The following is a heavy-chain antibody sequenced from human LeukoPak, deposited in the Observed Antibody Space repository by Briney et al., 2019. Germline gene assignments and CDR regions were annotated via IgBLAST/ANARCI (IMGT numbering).Heavy chain of an antibody. CDR1: DDSFSTYY. D-gene: IGHD5-18*01. Sequence: SETQSLTCTVSDDSFSTYYWTRIRQPPGKTLEWLGYIYYTGNTDYNPSLKSRLTISLNTSKKQFSLKLTSMTPRDTAVYYCARGWDSAMVFDPWGQGTLVTVSS. CDR3: ARGWDSAMVFDP. J-gene: IGHJ5*02. V-gene: IGHV4-59*01. CDR2: IYYTGNT.